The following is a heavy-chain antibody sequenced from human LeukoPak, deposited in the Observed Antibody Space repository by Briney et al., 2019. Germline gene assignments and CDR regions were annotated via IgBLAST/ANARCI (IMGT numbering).Heavy chain of an antibody. Sequence: GGSLRLSCAASGFTFSGSAVHWVRQASGQGLEWVGRITTKATGYATAYGASVKGRFTISRDDSKNTAFLQMNSLKTEDTAVYYCSRQEDVLLWFGESFYYYGMDVWGHGTTVIVSS. V-gene: IGHV3-73*01. CDR2: ITTKATGYAT. J-gene: IGHJ6*02. CDR3: SRQEDVLLWFGESFYYYGMDV. CDR1: GFTFSGSA. D-gene: IGHD3-10*01.